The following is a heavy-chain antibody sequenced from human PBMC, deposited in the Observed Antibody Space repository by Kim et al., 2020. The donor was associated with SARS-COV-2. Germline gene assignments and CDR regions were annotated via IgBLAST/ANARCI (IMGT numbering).Heavy chain of an antibody. D-gene: IGHD6-19*01. V-gene: IGHV4-39*01. CDR2: IYYSGST. J-gene: IGHJ4*02. Sequence: SETLSLTCTVSGGSISSSSYYWGWIRQPPGKGLEWIGSIYYSGSTYYNPSLKSRVTISVDTSKNQFSLKLSSVTAADTAVYYCARLPGIAVADNTANFDYWGQGTLVTVSS. CDR3: ARLPGIAVADNTANFDY. CDR1: GGSISSSSYY.